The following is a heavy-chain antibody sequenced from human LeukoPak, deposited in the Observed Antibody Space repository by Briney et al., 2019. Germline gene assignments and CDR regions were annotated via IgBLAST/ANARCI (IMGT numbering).Heavy chain of an antibody. J-gene: IGHJ4*02. CDR3: AKVAKYYYGSESYYFFEH. D-gene: IGHD3-10*01. CDR1: GFSFTASW. CDR2: IKQDGTEN. Sequence: GGSLRLSCAASGFSFTASWMSWVRQAPGRGLEWVANIKQDGTENYYVDSLKGRITISRDNAKNSLYLQMNSLRVEDTAVYYCAKVAKYYYGSESYYFFEHWGQGTPVTAS. V-gene: IGHV3-7*01.